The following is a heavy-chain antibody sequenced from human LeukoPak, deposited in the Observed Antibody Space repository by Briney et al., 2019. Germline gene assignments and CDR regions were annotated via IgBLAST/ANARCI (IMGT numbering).Heavy chain of an antibody. CDR3: ARGYSGSHDY. CDR1: GGSISSSSYY. CDR2: IYYSGST. D-gene: IGHD1-26*01. V-gene: IGHV4-39*01. J-gene: IGHJ4*02. Sequence: SETLSLTCTVSGGSISSSSYYWGWIRQPPGKGLEWIGSIYYSGSTYYNPSLKIRVTISVDTSKNQFSLKLSSVTAADTAVYYCARGYSGSHDYWGQGTLVTVSS.